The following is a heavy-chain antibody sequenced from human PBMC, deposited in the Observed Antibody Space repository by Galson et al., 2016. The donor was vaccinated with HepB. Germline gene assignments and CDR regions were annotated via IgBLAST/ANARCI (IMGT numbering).Heavy chain of an antibody. CDR2: ISSASSFI. D-gene: IGHD3-3*01. CDR1: GFTFSNYG. Sequence: SLRLSCAASGFTFSNYGMNWVRQAPGKRLEWVSSISSASSFIYYADSVQGRFTISRDNAKNSLSLQMNSLRAEDTAMYYCACFDFDFWSGYLDGFDIWGQGTMVTVSS. V-gene: IGHV3-21*01. J-gene: IGHJ3*02. CDR3: ACFDFDFWSGYLDGFDI.